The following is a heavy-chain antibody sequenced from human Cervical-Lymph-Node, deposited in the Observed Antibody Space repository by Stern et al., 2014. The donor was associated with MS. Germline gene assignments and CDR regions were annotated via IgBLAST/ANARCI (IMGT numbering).Heavy chain of an antibody. CDR1: GFSLSTSGMC. D-gene: IGHD6-13*01. V-gene: IGHV2-70*01. Sequence: QVTLRESGPALVKPTQTLTLTCTFSGFSLSTSGMCVSWIRQPPGKALEXLALIDWDDDKYYSTSLKTRLTISKDTSKNQVVLTMTNMDPVDTATYYCARMEQQLVGSYFDYWGQGTLVTVSS. J-gene: IGHJ4*02. CDR3: ARMEQQLVGSYFDY. CDR2: IDWDDDK.